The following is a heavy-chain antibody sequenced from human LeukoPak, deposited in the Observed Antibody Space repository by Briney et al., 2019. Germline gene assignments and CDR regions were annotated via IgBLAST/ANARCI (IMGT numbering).Heavy chain of an antibody. CDR2: IYTSGST. Sequence: SETLSLTCTVSGGSISSCYWSWIRQPAGKGLEWIGRIYTSGSTNYNPSLKSRVTMSVDTSKNQFSLKLSSVTAADTAVYYCARDGYYYDSSGYGLDYWGQGTLVTVSS. V-gene: IGHV4-4*07. CDR1: GGSISSCY. D-gene: IGHD3-22*01. CDR3: ARDGYYYDSSGYGLDY. J-gene: IGHJ4*02.